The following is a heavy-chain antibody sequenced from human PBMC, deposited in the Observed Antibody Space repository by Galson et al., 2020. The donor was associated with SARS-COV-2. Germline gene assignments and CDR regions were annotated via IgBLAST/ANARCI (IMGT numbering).Heavy chain of an antibody. J-gene: IGHJ4*02. V-gene: IGHV4-30-4*01. D-gene: IGHD3-16*01. CDR2: IYYTGST. CDR3: ARDRSPFGGKWGDHFDF. Sequence: SETLSLTCTVSGASMTNGDYYWSWIRQSPGKGLEWIGYIYYTGSTYYNPSLRSRVLISSDTSKNQFSLKMRSVTAADTAVYFCARDRSPFGGKWGDHFDFWGQEILVIVSS. CDR1: GASMTNGDYY.